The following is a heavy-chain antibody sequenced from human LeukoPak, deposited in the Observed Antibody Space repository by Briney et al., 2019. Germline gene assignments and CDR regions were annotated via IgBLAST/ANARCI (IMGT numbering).Heavy chain of an antibody. V-gene: IGHV1-69*05. D-gene: IGHD3-22*01. CDR3: ARGSSITMIVVGTGFDY. CDR2: IIPIFGTA. Sequence: SVKVSCKASGGTFSSYAISWVRQAPGQGLEWMGGIIPIFGTANYAQKFQGRVTMTRDTSTSTVYMELSSLRSEDTAVYYCARGSSITMIVVGTGFDYWGQGTLVTVSS. CDR1: GGTFSSYA. J-gene: IGHJ4*02.